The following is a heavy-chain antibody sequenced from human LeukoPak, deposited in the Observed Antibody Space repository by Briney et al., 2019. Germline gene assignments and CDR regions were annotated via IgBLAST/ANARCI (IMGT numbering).Heavy chain of an antibody. J-gene: IGHJ4*02. CDR3: AKDVYSSTGLFDY. CDR1: GFTFSSYG. V-gene: IGHV3-23*01. CDR2: ISGSGGTT. Sequence: GGSLRLSCTASGFTFSSYGMNWVRQAPGKGLEWVSVISGSGGTTYYADSVKGRFTISRDNSKNTLYLQMNSLRAEDTAVYYCAKDVYSSTGLFDYLGRGTLVTVSS. D-gene: IGHD6-13*01.